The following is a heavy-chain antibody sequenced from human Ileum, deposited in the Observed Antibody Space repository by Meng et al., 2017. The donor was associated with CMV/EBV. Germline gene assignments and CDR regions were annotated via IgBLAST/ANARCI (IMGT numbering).Heavy chain of an antibody. J-gene: IGHJ4*02. CDR1: GFTFSSYE. CDR2: ISSTGTTI. V-gene: IGHV3-48*03. D-gene: IGHD6-6*01. Sequence: GESLKISCAASGFTFSSYEMNWVRQAPGKGLEWVSYISSTGTTIYYADSVKGRFTVPRDNAKKSLYLQMNSLRAEDAAVYYCARDGPSIAAPDWGQGTLVTVSS. CDR3: ARDGPSIAAPD.